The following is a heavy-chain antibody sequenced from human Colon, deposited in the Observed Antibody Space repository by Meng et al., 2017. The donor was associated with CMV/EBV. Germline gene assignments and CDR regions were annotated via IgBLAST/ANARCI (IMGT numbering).Heavy chain of an antibody. J-gene: IGHJ5*02. CDR2: INGDGKNT. CDR1: GFTFENYH. V-gene: IGHV3-43*01. D-gene: IGHD6-19*01. Sequence: GESLKISCVASGFTFENYHMHWVRQAPGRGLEWVSLINGDGKNTYYKDSVKGRFTISRDNSKNSVFLQMSDLRAEDSGIYYCVKDRGCDTTRCVSWWLHPWGKGTQVTVSS. CDR3: VKDRGCDTTRCVSWWLHP.